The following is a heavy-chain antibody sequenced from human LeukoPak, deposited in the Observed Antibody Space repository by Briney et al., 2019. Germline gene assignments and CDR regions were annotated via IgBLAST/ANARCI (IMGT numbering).Heavy chain of an antibody. Sequence: SETLSLTCTVSGGSTSSGDYSWSWIRQPPGKGLEWIGYIYYSGSTYYNPSLKSRVTISVDTSKNQFSLKLSSVTAADTAAYYCARSMTTVTTPYFDYWGQGTLVTVSS. D-gene: IGHD4-17*01. J-gene: IGHJ4*02. CDR2: IYYSGST. CDR1: GGSTSSGDYS. V-gene: IGHV4-30-4*01. CDR3: ARSMTTVTTPYFDY.